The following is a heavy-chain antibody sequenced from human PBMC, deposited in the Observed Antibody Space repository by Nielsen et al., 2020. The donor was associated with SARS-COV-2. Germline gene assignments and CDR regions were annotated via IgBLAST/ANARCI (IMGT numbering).Heavy chain of an antibody. Sequence: ASVKVSCKASGYTFTSYAMHWVRQAPGQRLEWMGWINAGNGNTKYSQKFQGRVTITRDTSASTAYMELSSLRSEDTAVYYCARILGYCSGGSCYSDHYGMDVWGQGTTVTVSS. CDR3: ARILGYCSGGSCYSDHYGMDV. CDR1: GYTFTSYA. CDR2: INAGNGNT. J-gene: IGHJ6*02. V-gene: IGHV1-3*01. D-gene: IGHD2-15*01.